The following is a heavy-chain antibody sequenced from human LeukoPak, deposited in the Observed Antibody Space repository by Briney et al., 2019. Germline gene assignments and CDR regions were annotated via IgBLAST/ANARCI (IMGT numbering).Heavy chain of an antibody. J-gene: IGHJ4*02. CDR3: VRFGMLRWPDY. CDR1: GGSISSGGYY. D-gene: IGHD4-23*01. Sequence: PSETLSLTCTVSGGSISSGGYYWSWIRQHPGKGLEWIGYIYYSGSTYYNPSLKSRVTISVDTSKNQFSLKLSSVTAADTAVYYCVRFGMLRWPDYWGQGTLVTVSS. V-gene: IGHV4-31*03. CDR2: IYYSGST.